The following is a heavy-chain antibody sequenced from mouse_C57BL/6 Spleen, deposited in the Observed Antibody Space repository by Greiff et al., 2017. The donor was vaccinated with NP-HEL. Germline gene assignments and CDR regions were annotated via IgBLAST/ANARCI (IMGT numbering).Heavy chain of an antibody. Sequence: EVQLQQSGPELVKPGASVKISCKASGYSFTDYNMNWVKQSNGKSLEWIGVINPNYGTTSYNQKFKGKATLTVDQSSSTAYMQLNSLTSEDSAVYYGAIEGLYGNYPYYFDYWGQGTTLTVSS. J-gene: IGHJ2*01. CDR1: GYSFTDYN. D-gene: IGHD2-1*01. CDR2: INPNYGTT. V-gene: IGHV1-39*01. CDR3: AIEGLYGNYPYYFDY.